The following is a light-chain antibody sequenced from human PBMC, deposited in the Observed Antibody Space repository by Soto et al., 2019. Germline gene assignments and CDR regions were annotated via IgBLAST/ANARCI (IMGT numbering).Light chain of an antibody. CDR3: QQYGSSCT. J-gene: IGKJ1*01. CDR1: QSIDSTY. Sequence: PGERATLSCRASQSIDSTYLAWYQQKPGQAPRLLIYGASNRATGIPDRFSGRGAGTDFTLTISRLAPEDFAVYYWQQYGSSCTFGQGTKVDI. CDR2: GAS. V-gene: IGKV3-20*01.